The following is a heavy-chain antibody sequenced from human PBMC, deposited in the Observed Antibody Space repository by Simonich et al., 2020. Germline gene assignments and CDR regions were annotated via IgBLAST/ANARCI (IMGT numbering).Heavy chain of an antibody. CDR3: ARWPSIPASYGSGSYFDY. J-gene: IGHJ4*02. D-gene: IGHD3-10*01. CDR2: TNPKSGGT. Sequence: QVQLVQSGAEVKKPGASVKVSCKASGYTFTGYYMHWVRQAPGQGLEWKGGTNPKSGGTNYAQKFQGRVTMTRDTSISTAYMELSRLRSDDTAVYYCARWPSIPASYGSGSYFDYWGQGTLVTVSS. V-gene: IGHV1-2*02. CDR1: GYTFTGYY.